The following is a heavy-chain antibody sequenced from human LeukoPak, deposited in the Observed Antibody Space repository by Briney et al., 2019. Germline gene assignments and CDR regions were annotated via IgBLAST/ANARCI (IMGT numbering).Heavy chain of an antibody. V-gene: IGHV3-21*01. CDR3: ARDLNQLLPFDY. J-gene: IGHJ4*02. CDR2: ISSSSSYI. D-gene: IGHD2-2*01. CDR1: GFTFSSYS. Sequence: GGSLRLSCAASGFTFSSYSMNWVRQAPGKGLEWVSSISSSSSYIYYADSVKGRFTISRDNAKNSLYLQMNSLRAEDTAVYYCARDLNQLLPFDYWGQGTLVTVSS.